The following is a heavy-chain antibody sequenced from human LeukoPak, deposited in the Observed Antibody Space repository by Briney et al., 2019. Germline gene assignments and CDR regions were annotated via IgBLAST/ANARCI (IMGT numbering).Heavy chain of an antibody. V-gene: IGHV3-30-3*01. CDR2: ISYDGSNK. D-gene: IGHD3-22*01. CDR1: GFTFSSYA. CDR3: ARGGITMIVVVISDYYYGMDV. J-gene: IGHJ6*02. Sequence: GGSLRLSCAASGFTFSSYAMHWVRQAPGKGLEWVAVISYDGSNKYYADSVKGRFTISRDNSKNTLYLQMNSLRAEDTAVYYCARGGITMIVVVISDYYYGMDVWGQGTTATVSS.